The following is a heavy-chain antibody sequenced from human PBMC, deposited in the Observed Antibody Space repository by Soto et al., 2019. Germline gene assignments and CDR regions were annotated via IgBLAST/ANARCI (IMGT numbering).Heavy chain of an antibody. D-gene: IGHD2-8*01. CDR3: ASDPPARGYCTNGVCKDGMDV. Sequence: ASVKVSCKASGYTFTGYYMHWVRQAPGQGLEWMGWINPNSGGTNYAQKFQGRVTMTRDTSISTAYMELSRLRSDDTAVYYCASDPPARGYCTNGVCKDGMDVWGQGTTVTVSS. CDR1: GYTFTGYY. V-gene: IGHV1-2*02. CDR2: INPNSGGT. J-gene: IGHJ6*02.